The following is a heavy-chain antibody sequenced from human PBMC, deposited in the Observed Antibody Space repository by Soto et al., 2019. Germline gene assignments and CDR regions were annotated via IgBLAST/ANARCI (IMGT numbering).Heavy chain of an antibody. V-gene: IGHV1-18*01. CDR2: ISAYNGNT. CDR1: GYTFTSYG. Sequence: ASVKVSCKASGYTFTSYGISWVRQAPGQGLEWMGWISAYNGNTNYAQKLQGRVTMTTDTSTSTAYMELRSLRSDDTAVYYCARDSSGWYELNYYYYGMDVWGQGTTVTVSS. CDR3: ARDSSGWYELNYYYYGMDV. D-gene: IGHD6-19*01. J-gene: IGHJ6*02.